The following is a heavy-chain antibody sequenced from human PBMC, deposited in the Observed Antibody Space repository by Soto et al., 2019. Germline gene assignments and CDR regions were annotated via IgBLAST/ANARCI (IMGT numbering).Heavy chain of an antibody. J-gene: IGHJ6*02. CDR3: ARVGQNYYGMDV. D-gene: IGHD3-3*01. CDR1: GYTFATYV. V-gene: IGHV1-3*01. Sequence: ASVRVSCKASGYTFATYVMHWVRQAPGQRLEWMGWINAGNDNTKYSQKFQGRVTITRDTSGSTVYMELSSLSSEGTAVYYCARVGQNYYGMDVWGQGTPVTVSS. CDR2: INAGNDNT.